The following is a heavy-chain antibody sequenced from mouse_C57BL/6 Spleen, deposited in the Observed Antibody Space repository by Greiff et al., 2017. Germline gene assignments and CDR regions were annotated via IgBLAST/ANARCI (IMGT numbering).Heavy chain of an antibody. Sequence: EVNVVESGGGLVQPGGSLSLSCAASGFTFTDYYMSWVRQPPGKALEWLGFIRNKANGYTTEYSASVKGRFTISRDNSQSILYLQMNALRAEDSATYYCARGQLSYFDYWGQGTTLTVSS. J-gene: IGHJ2*01. D-gene: IGHD3-2*02. CDR1: GFTFTDYY. V-gene: IGHV7-3*01. CDR3: ARGQLSYFDY. CDR2: IRNKANGYTT.